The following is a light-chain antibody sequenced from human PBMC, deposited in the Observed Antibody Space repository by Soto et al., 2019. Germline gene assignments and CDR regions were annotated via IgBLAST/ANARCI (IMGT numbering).Light chain of an antibody. V-gene: IGLV2-14*01. Sequence: QSVLTQPASVSGSPGQSITISCSGFDSDVGDYNYVSWYQQHAGKVPKLIIYEVTNRPLGVSNRFSGSKSGYTASLTISWLQTDDEADYYCSSYTSTTRLFGGGTKLTVL. CDR2: EVT. CDR1: DSDVGDYNY. J-gene: IGLJ2*01. CDR3: SSYTSTTRL.